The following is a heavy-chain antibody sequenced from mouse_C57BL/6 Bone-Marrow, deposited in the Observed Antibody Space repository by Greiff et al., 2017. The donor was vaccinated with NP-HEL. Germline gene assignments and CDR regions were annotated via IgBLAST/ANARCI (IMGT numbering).Heavy chain of an antibody. D-gene: IGHD2-1*01. Sequence: QVQLQQPGAELVKPGASVKLSCTASGYTFTSYWMHWVKQRPGQGLEWIGMIHPNSGSTNYNEKFKSKTTLTVDKSTSTAYMQLSSLTSEDSAVYYWAERGNPYYFDYWGQGTTLTVSS. V-gene: IGHV1-64*01. CDR1: GYTFTSYW. CDR2: IHPNSGST. CDR3: AERGNPYYFDY. J-gene: IGHJ2*01.